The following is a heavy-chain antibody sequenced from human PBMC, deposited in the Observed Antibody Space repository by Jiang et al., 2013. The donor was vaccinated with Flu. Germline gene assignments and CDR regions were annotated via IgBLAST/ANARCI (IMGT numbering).Heavy chain of an antibody. CDR1: GYTFTGYY. Sequence: VQLVESGAEVKKPGASVKVSCKASGYTFTGYYMHWVRQAPGQGLEWMGWINPNSGGTNYAQKFQGRVTMTRDTSISTAYMELSRLRSDDTAVYYCARDSRPHGTIFGVVTPYFDYWGQGTLVTVSS. J-gene: IGHJ4*02. CDR3: ARDSRPHGTIFGVVTPYFDY. V-gene: IGHV1-2*02. D-gene: IGHD3-3*01. CDR2: INPNSGGT.